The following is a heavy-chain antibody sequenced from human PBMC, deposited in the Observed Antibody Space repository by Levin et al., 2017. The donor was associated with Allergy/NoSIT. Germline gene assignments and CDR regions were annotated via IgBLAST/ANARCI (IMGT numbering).Heavy chain of an antibody. CDR1: GYTFTGYY. Sequence: ASVKVSCKASGYTFTGYYMHWVRQAPGQGLEWMGWINPNSGGTNYAQKFQGWVTMTRDTSISTAYMELSRLRSDDTAVYYCARGRYHYDSSGYSDAFDIWGQGTMVTVSS. CDR3: ARGRYHYDSSGYSDAFDI. J-gene: IGHJ3*02. D-gene: IGHD3-22*01. V-gene: IGHV1-2*04. CDR2: INPNSGGT.